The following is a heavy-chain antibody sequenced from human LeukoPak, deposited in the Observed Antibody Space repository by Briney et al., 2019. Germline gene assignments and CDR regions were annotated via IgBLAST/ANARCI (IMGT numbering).Heavy chain of an antibody. CDR3: ARVRDGIVVVNDAFDI. V-gene: IGHV3-21*01. J-gene: IGHJ3*02. D-gene: IGHD3-22*01. CDR2: ISSSSSYI. Sequence: PGGSLRLSCAASGFTFSSYSMNWVRQAPGKGLEWVSSISSSSSYIYYADSVKGRFTISRDNAKNSLYLQMNSLRAEDTAVYYCARVRDGIVVVNDAFDIWGQGTMVTVSS. CDR1: GFTFSSYS.